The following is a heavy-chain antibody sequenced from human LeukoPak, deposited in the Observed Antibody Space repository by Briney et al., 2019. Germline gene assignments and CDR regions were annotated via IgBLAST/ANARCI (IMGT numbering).Heavy chain of an antibody. Sequence: SETLSLTCTVSGGSISSGNYYWSWLRQPPGKGLEWIGYFYHSGSTNYNPSLKSRVTISVDTSKNQFSLKLTSVTAADTAVYYCARGDSSGHPAFDYWGQGTLVTVSS. CDR3: ARGDSSGHPAFDY. CDR2: FYHSGST. CDR1: GGSISSGNYY. J-gene: IGHJ4*02. V-gene: IGHV4-61*01. D-gene: IGHD3-22*01.